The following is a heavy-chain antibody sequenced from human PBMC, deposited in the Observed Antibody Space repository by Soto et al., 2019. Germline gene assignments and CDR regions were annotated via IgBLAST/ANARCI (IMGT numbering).Heavy chain of an antibody. CDR1: GYTFTSYS. CDR2: INAGNGNT. Sequence: ASVKVSCKASGYTFTSYSMHWVRQAPGQRLEWMGWINAGNGNTKYSQKFQGRVTITRDTSASTAYMELSSLRSEDTAVYYCAREEPYDSSSKYWGQGTLVTVSS. CDR3: AREEPYDSSSKY. D-gene: IGHD3-22*01. V-gene: IGHV1-3*01. J-gene: IGHJ4*02.